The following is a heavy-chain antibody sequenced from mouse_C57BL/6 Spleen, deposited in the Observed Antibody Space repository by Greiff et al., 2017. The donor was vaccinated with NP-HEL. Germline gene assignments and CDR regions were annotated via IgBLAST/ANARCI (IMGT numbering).Heavy chain of an antibody. D-gene: IGHD1-1*01. Sequence: EVHLVESGGGLVKPGGSLKLSCAASGFTFSSYAMSWVRQTPEKRLEWVATISDGGSYTYYPDNVKGRFTISRDNAKNNLYLQMRHLKSEDTAMYYCARALYGGSLYYYAMDYWGQGTSVTVSS. CDR3: ARALYGGSLYYYAMDY. V-gene: IGHV5-4*01. CDR1: GFTFSSYA. CDR2: ISDGGSYT. J-gene: IGHJ4*01.